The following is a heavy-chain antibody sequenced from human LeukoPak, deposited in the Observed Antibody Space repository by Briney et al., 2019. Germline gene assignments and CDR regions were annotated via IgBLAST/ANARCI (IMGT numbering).Heavy chain of an antibody. CDR3: ARLRYNDFWSGHWKYYYYMDV. CDR1: GFTLSSYW. V-gene: IGHV3-7*01. CDR2: IKQDGSEK. D-gene: IGHD3-3*01. J-gene: IGHJ6*03. Sequence: GGSLRLSCAASGFTLSSYWMSWVRQAPGKGLEWVANIKQDGSEKYYVDSVKGRFTISRDNAKNSLYLQMNSLRAEDTALYYCARLRYNDFWSGHWKYYYYMDVWGKGTTVTVSS.